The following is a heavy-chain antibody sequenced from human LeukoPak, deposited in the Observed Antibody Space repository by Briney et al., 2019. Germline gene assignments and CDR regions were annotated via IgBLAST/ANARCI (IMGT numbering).Heavy chain of an antibody. CDR1: GYTLTELS. D-gene: IGHD3-22*01. CDR3: ATDPLHYYDSSGYLTSLDC. J-gene: IGHJ4*02. CDR2: FDPEDGET. Sequence: GASVKVSCKVSGYTLTELSMHWVRQAPGKGLEWMGGFDPEDGETIYAQKFQGRVTMTEDTSTDTAYMELSSLRSEDTAVYYCATDPLHYYDSSGYLTSLDCWGQGTLVTVSS. V-gene: IGHV1-24*01.